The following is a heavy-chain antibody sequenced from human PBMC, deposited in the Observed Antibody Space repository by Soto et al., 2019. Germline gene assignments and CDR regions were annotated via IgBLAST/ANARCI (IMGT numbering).Heavy chain of an antibody. CDR1: VYTFTSYD. CDR3: ARGPGDLGYFDY. Sequence: XSVKVSCKASVYTFTSYDIHWVRQAPGQGLEWMGWMNPYNGNTGYAQNFQGRVTMTRNTSLSTAYMELSSLRSEDTAVYYCARGPGDLGYFDYWGQGALVTVSS. CDR2: MNPYNGNT. D-gene: IGHD3-10*01. V-gene: IGHV1-8*01. J-gene: IGHJ4*02.